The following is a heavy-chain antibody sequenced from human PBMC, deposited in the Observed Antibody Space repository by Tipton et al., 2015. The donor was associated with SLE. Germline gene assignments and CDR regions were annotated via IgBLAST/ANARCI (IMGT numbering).Heavy chain of an antibody. Sequence: SLRLSCATSGFTFAGNALNWVCQAPGKGLEWVSGISGSGDGTYYAESVKGRFTISRDNSKNILHLQMNSLRVEDTAVYFCAKERSAYGDPGYGMDVWGHGTTVTVS. CDR3: AKERSAYGDPGYGMDV. D-gene: IGHD4-17*01. V-gene: IGHV3-23*01. CDR1: GFTFAGNA. CDR2: ISGSGDGT. J-gene: IGHJ6*02.